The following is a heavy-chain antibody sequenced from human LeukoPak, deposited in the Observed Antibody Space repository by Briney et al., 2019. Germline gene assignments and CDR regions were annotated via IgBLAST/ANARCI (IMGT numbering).Heavy chain of an antibody. CDR2: INDSGSM. J-gene: IGHJ4*02. Sequence: SETLSLTCAVYGGSFSGYYWSWIRQPPGKGLKGMGEINDSGSMNCNPSLKSRVTLSVDTSKNQFSLRLSSVTAADTAVYYCARRLVDSRARQVGDHWGQGTLVTVSS. CDR3: ARRLVDSRARQVGDH. CDR1: GGSFSGYY. D-gene: IGHD6-19*01. V-gene: IGHV4-34*01.